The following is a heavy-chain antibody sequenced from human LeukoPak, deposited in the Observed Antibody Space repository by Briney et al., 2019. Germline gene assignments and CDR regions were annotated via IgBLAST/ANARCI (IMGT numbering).Heavy chain of an antibody. CDR1: GGSISSYY. J-gene: IGHJ4*02. D-gene: IGHD3-9*01. V-gene: IGHV4-59*01. CDR2: IYYSGGT. CDR3: ARVEEYYDILTGYSRAGYFDY. Sequence: SETLSLTCTVSGGSISSYYWSWIRQPPGKGLEWIGYIYYSGGTNYNPSLKSRVTISVDTSKNQFSLKLSSVTAADTAVYYCARVEEYYDILTGYSRAGYFDYWGQGTLVTVSS.